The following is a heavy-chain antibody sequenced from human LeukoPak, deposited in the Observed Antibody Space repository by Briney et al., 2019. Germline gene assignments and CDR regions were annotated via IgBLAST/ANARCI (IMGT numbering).Heavy chain of an antibody. Sequence: ASVKVSCKASGYTFTSYDINWVRQATGQGLEWMGWMNPNSGNTGYAQKFQGRVTMTRNTSISTAYMELSSLRSEDTAVYYCARGGRGSSWYWRYYFDYWGQGTLVTVSS. V-gene: IGHV1-8*01. CDR3: ARGGRGSSWYWRYYFDY. D-gene: IGHD6-13*01. CDR1: GYTFTSYD. CDR2: MNPNSGNT. J-gene: IGHJ4*02.